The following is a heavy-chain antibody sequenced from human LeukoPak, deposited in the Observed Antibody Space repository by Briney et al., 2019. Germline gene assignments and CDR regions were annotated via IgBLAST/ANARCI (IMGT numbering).Heavy chain of an antibody. J-gene: IGHJ6*02. CDR1: GFTFSSYA. D-gene: IGHD2-2*03. CDR3: AKDGSPTYYYYGMDV. CDR2: ISGSGGST. V-gene: IGHV3-23*01. Sequence: GGSLRLSCAASGFTFSSYAMSWVRQAPGKGLEWVSAISGSGGSTYYADSVKGRLTISRDNSKNTLYLQMNSLRAEDTAVYYCAKDGSPTYYYYGMDVWGQGTTVTVSS.